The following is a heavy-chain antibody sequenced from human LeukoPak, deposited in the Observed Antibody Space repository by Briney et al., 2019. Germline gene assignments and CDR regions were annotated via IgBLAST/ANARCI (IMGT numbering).Heavy chain of an antibody. CDR2: ISGSGPYT. D-gene: IGHD2-2*03. CDR1: GFTFSSHE. V-gene: IGHV3-23*01. CDR3: AKHGYCSGISCFFDF. Sequence: GGSLRLSCAASGFTFSSHEMNWVRQAPGKGLEWVSGISGSGPYTFYTDSVKGRFTISRDSSKNTLYLQMNSLRAEDTALYYCAKHGYCSGISCFFDFWGQGTLVTVSS. J-gene: IGHJ4*02.